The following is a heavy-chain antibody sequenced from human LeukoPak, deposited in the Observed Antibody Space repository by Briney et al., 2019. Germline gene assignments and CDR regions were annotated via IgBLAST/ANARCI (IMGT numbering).Heavy chain of an antibody. D-gene: IGHD2-8*01. CDR2: IYYSGST. V-gene: IGHV4-59*01. CDR1: GGSISSYY. CDR3: ARGSIVLDHAFDI. Sequence: SETLSLTCTVSGGSISSYYWSWIRQPPGKGLEWIGYIYYSGSTNYNPSLKSRVTISVDTSKNQFSLKLSSVTAADTAVYYCARGSIVLDHAFDIWGQGTMVTVSS. J-gene: IGHJ3*02.